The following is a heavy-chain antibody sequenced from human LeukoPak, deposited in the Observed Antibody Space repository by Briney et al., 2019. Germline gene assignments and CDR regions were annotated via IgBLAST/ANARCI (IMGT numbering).Heavy chain of an antibody. Sequence: GGSLRLSCAASGFTFSTYAMAWVRQAPGKGLEWVSAFSNSGETHYADSVKGRFTISRDNSKNTLYLQMNSLRADDTALYYCSTDPRLLIYWGHGTLVTVSS. CDR2: FSNSGET. J-gene: IGHJ4*01. CDR1: GFTFSTYA. D-gene: IGHD2-8*01. CDR3: STDPRLLIY. V-gene: IGHV3-23*01.